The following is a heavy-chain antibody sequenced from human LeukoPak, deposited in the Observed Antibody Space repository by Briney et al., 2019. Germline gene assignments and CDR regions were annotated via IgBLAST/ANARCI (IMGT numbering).Heavy chain of an antibody. V-gene: IGHV3-7*02. CDR3: AKGQNRNGGALAY. Sequence: GGSLRLSCAASGFTFSRYWMNWVRQAPGKGLEWVANIKEDGSEKNYVDSVRGRFTISRDNSKNTLYLQMDSLRAEDTAVYYCAKGQNRNGGALAYWGQGTLVTVSS. D-gene: IGHD3-16*01. J-gene: IGHJ4*02. CDR2: IKEDGSEK. CDR1: GFTFSRYW.